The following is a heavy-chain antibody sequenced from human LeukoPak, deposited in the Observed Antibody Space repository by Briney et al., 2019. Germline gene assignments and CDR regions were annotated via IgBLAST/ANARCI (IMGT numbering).Heavy chain of an antibody. CDR1: GFTFSSYE. Sequence: GGSLRLSCAASGFTFSSYEMNWVRQAPGKGLEWVSYISSSGSTIYYADSVKGRFTISRDNAKNSLYLQMNSLRAEDTAVYYRASSMTTVRRRYYYGMDVWGQGTTVTVSS. CDR2: ISSSGSTI. V-gene: IGHV3-48*03. CDR3: ASSMTTVRRRYYYGMDV. J-gene: IGHJ6*02. D-gene: IGHD4-11*01.